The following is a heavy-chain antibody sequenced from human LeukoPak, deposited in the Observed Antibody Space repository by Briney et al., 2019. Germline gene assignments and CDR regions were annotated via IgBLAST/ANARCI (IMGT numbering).Heavy chain of an antibody. Sequence: ASVKVSCEASGYTFTSYGISWVRQAPGQGLEWMGWISAYNGNTNYAQKLQGRVTMTTDTSTSTAYMELRSLRSDDTAVYYCARDLGIVVVTATPYYYYYGMDVWGQGTTVSVSS. CDR2: ISAYNGNT. CDR1: GYTFTSYG. J-gene: IGHJ6*02. V-gene: IGHV1-18*01. D-gene: IGHD2-21*02. CDR3: ARDLGIVVVTATPYYYYYGMDV.